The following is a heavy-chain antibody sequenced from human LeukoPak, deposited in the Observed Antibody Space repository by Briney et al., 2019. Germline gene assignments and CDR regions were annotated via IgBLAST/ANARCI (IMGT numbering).Heavy chain of an antibody. V-gene: IGHV3-48*03. CDR1: GFTFSSYE. CDR2: ISGSDSTI. Sequence: GGSLRLSCAASGFTFSSYEMNWVRQAPGKGLGWVSYISGSDSTIFYADSVKGRFTISRDNAKKSLYLQMNSLKAEDTAVYYCARVPISSASYFDYWGQGTLVTVSS. J-gene: IGHJ4*02. D-gene: IGHD3-16*01. CDR3: ARVPISSASYFDY.